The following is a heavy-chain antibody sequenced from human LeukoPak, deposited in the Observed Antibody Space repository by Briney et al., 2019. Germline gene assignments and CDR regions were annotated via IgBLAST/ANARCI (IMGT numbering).Heavy chain of an antibody. V-gene: IGHV3-30*18. D-gene: IGHD3-22*01. CDR2: ISYDGSNK. Sequence: GGSLRLSCAASGFTFSSYGMHWVRQAPGKGLEWVAVISYDGSNKYYADSVKGRFTISRDNSKNTLYLQMNSLRAEDTALYYCAKDISAIVVVSLDYWGQGTLVTVSS. CDR3: AKDISAIVVVSLDY. J-gene: IGHJ4*02. CDR1: GFTFSSYG.